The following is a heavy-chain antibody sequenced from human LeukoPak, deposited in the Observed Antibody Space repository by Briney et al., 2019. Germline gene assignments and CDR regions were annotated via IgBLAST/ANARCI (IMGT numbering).Heavy chain of an antibody. CDR1: GYTFTTYG. Sequence: ASVKVSCKTSGYTFTTYGISWVRQAPGQGLEWMGWSSPNNGNRNYAQKFQGRVTMTTDTSTATAYMELRSPRSDDTAVYYCARGYYCTHGVCYGGDFDNWGQGTLVTVPS. CDR2: SSPNNGNR. V-gene: IGHV1-18*01. D-gene: IGHD2-8*01. CDR3: ARGYYCTHGVCYGGDFDN. J-gene: IGHJ4*02.